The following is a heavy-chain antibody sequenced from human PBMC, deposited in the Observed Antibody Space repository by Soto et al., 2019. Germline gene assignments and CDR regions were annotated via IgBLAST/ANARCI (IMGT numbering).Heavy chain of an antibody. V-gene: IGHV1-8*01. CDR1: GYTFTSYD. D-gene: IGHD3-9*01. CDR3: ARGTLRYFDWLNGYYFDY. Sequence: ASVKVSCKASGYTFTSYDINWVRQATGQGLEWMGWMNPNSGNTGYAQKFQGRVTMTRNTSISTAYMELSSLRSEDTAVYYCARGTLRYFDWLNGYYFDYWGQGTLVTVSS. J-gene: IGHJ4*02. CDR2: MNPNSGNT.